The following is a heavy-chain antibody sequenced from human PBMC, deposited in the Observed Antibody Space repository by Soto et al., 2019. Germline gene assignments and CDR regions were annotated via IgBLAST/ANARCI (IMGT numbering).Heavy chain of an antibody. J-gene: IGHJ6*01. CDR1: GFTFSTYS. D-gene: IGHD6-19*01. CDR2: ISSSSSYI. V-gene: IGHV3-21*01. CDR3: ARGTAVADHQVPFDYYYGMDV. Sequence: EVQLEESGGGLVKPGGSLRLSCAASGFTFSTYSMNWVRQAPGKGLEWVSSISSSSSYIYYADSVKGRFTISRDNAKNSLYLQMNSLRAEDTAVYYCARGTAVADHQVPFDYYYGMDVW.